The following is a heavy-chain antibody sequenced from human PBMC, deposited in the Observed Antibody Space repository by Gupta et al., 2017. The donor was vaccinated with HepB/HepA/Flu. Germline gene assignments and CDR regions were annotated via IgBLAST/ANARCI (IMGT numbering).Heavy chain of an antibody. Sequence: QTLTLTCTFSGFSLSTSGMRVSWIRQPPGKALEWLARIDWDDDKFYSTSLKTRLTISKDTSKNQVVLTMTNMDPVDTATYYCALHYGDLPRFWGQGTLVTVSS. CDR3: ALHYGDLPRF. V-gene: IGHV2-70*04. CDR2: IDWDDDK. D-gene: IGHD4-17*01. CDR1: GFSLSTSGMR. J-gene: IGHJ4*02.